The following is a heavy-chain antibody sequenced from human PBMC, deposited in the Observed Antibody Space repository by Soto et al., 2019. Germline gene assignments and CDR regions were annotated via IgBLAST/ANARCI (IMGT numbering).Heavy chain of an antibody. D-gene: IGHD4-4*01. J-gene: IGHJ4*02. Sequence: ASAKVSCKASGYTFTSYGISWLRQAPGQGLEWMGWISAYNGNTNYAQKLQGRVTVTTDTSTSTSYMELRSLRSDDTAVYYCARSRDGYSSEYWGQGTLVTVSS. V-gene: IGHV1-18*01. CDR3: ARSRDGYSSEY. CDR1: GYTFTSYG. CDR2: ISAYNGNT.